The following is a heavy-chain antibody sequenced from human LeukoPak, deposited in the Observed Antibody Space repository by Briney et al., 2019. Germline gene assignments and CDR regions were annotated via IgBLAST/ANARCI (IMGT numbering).Heavy chain of an antibody. CDR1: GYTFTSYD. D-gene: IGHD5-12*01. CDR3: ARDGYSGYVAAFDN. J-gene: IGHJ3*02. CDR2: IIPIFGTA. V-gene: IGHV1-69*06. Sequence: GASVKVSCKASGYTFTSYDINWVRQAPGQGLEWMGGIIPIFGTANYAQKFQGRVTITADKSTSTAYMELSSLRSEDTAVYYCARDGYSGYVAAFDNWGQGTMVTVSS.